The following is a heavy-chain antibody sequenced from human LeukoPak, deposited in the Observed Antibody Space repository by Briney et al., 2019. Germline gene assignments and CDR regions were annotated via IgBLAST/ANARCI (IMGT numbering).Heavy chain of an antibody. CDR3: ARSRPVTPYYFDS. J-gene: IGHJ4*02. CDR1: RYTFTGYY. Sequence: ASVKVSCKASRYTFTGYYIHWVRQAPGQGLEWMGWINPNSGSTNYAQNFQGRVTMTRDTSISTPYMELNRLRSDDTAVYYCARSRPVTPYYFDSWGQGTLVTVSS. CDR2: INPNSGST. V-gene: IGHV1-2*02. D-gene: IGHD3-10*01.